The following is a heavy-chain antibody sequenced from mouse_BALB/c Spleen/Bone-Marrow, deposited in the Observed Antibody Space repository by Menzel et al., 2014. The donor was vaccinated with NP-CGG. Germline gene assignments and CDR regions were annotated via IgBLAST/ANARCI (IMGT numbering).Heavy chain of an antibody. CDR1: GFTFSSYG. V-gene: IGHV5-6*01. J-gene: IGHJ2*01. D-gene: IGHD2-4*01. CDR3: SRRSDYDYFDY. CDR2: ISSRGSYT. Sequence: VQLQQSGGDLVKPGGSLKLSCAASGFTFSSYGMSWVRQTPDKRLEWVATISSRGSYTFYPDSVKGRFTISRDNAKNTLYLQMSSLKSEDTAIYYCSRRSDYDYFDYWGQGTTLIVSS.